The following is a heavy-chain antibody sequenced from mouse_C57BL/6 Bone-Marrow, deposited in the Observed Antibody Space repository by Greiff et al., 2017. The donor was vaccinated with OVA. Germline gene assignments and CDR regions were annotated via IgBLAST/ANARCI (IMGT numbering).Heavy chain of an antibody. CDR3: ARPGDYYGSSYVPWFAY. CDR2: ISSGSSTI. CDR1: GFTFSDYG. J-gene: IGHJ3*01. D-gene: IGHD1-1*01. V-gene: IGHV5-17*01. Sequence: EVKLVESGGGLVKPGGSLKLSCAASGFTFSDYGMHWVRQAPEKGLEWVAYISSGSSTIYYADTVKGRFTISRDNAKNTLFLQRTSLTSEDTARYYCARPGDYYGSSYVPWFAYWGQGTLVTVSA.